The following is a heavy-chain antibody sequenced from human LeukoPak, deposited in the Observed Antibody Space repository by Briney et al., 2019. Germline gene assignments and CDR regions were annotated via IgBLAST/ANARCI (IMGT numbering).Heavy chain of an antibody. Sequence: GGSLRLSCAASGFTFSSYWMSWVRQAPGKGLEWVANIKQDGSEKYYVDSVKGRFTISRDNAKNSLYLQMNSLRAEDTALYYCAKVPIQSPRPSGSYYGDDAFDIWGRGTMVTVSS. CDR2: IKQDGSEK. CDR1: GFTFSSYW. V-gene: IGHV3-7*03. J-gene: IGHJ3*02. CDR3: AKVPIQSPRPSGSYYGDDAFDI. D-gene: IGHD1-26*01.